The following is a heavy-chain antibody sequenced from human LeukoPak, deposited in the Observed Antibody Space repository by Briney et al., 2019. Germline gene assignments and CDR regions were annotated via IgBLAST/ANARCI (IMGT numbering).Heavy chain of an antibody. D-gene: IGHD1-26*01. V-gene: IGHV3-23*01. CDR3: AKGGSRGATPYYFDY. CDR2: ISDSGGNT. J-gene: IGHJ4*02. Sequence: PVGSLRLSCAASGFTFSSYAMSWVRQAPGKGLEWVSAISDSGGNTYYADSVKGRFTISRDNSENTLYLQMNSLRAEDTAVYFCAKGGSRGATPYYFDYWGQGTLVTVSS. CDR1: GFTFSSYA.